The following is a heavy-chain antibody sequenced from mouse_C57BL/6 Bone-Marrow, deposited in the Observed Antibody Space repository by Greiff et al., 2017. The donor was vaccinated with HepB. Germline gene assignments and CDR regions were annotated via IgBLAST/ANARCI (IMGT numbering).Heavy chain of an antibody. Sequence: VQLQQPGAELVMPGASVKLSCKASGYTFTSYWMHWVKQRPGQGLEWIGEIDPSDSYTNYNQKFKGKSTLTVDKSSSTAYMQLSSLASEDSAVYYCARSLYYYGSSGGMDYWGQGTSVTVSS. CDR1: GYTFTSYW. D-gene: IGHD1-1*01. CDR2: IDPSDSYT. V-gene: IGHV1-69*01. J-gene: IGHJ4*01. CDR3: ARSLYYYGSSGGMDY.